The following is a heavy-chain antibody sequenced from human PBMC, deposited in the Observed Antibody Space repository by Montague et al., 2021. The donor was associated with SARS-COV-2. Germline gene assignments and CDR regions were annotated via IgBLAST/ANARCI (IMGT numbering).Heavy chain of an antibody. CDR2: IYHTGST. Sequence: SETLSLTCTVSGGSISGYYWTWIRQSPGRGLEWIAYIYHTGSTKYNPSLNNRATMSLDTSKNQFSLKLTSVTAADTVIYYCARDLSRAFCEGDSCYSENWFAPWGQGTLVTVSS. CDR3: ARDLSRAFCEGDSCYSENWFAP. V-gene: IGHV4-59*01. J-gene: IGHJ5*02. CDR1: GGSISGYY. D-gene: IGHD2-21*02.